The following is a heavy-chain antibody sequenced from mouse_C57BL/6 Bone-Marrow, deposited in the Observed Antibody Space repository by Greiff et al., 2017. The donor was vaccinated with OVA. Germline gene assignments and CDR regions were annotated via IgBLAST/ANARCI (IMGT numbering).Heavy chain of an antibody. CDR3: APGLPYYPGDY. V-gene: IGHV1-72*01. CDR1: GYTFTSYW. D-gene: IGHD1-1*01. Sequence: QVQLQQPGAELVKPGASVKLSCKASGYTFTSYWMHWVKQRPGRGLEWIGRIDPNSGGTKYNEKFKSKATLTVDKPSITAYMQLSSLTSVDSAGYYCAPGLPYYPGDYWGQGTTLTVSS. CDR2: IDPNSGGT. J-gene: IGHJ2*01.